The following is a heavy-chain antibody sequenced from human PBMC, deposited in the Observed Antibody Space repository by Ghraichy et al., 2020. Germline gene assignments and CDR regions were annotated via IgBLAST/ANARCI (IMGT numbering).Heavy chain of an antibody. CDR3: AREGAGGDY. Sequence: GGSLRLSCAASGLTFSSYRMIWVRQAPGKRQEWVANINQDESEKYYVDSVKGRFTISRDNAKNSLYLQMNSLRAEDTAVYYCAREGAGGDYWGQGTLVTVSS. CDR1: GLTFSSYR. J-gene: IGHJ4*02. D-gene: IGHD6-13*01. V-gene: IGHV3-7*03. CDR2: INQDESEK.